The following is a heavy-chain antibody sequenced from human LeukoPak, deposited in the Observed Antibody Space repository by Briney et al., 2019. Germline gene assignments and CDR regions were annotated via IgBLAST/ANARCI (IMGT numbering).Heavy chain of an antibody. D-gene: IGHD3-10*01. V-gene: IGHV1-8*01. CDR2: MNTNSGNT. CDR1: GYTFTSYD. Sequence: ASVKVSCKASGYTFTSYDINWVRQATGQGLEWMGWMNTNSGNTGYAQKFQGRVTMTRNTSISTAYTELSSLRSEDTAVYYCARFTMVRGVHYYFDYWGQGTLVTVSS. CDR3: ARFTMVRGVHYYFDY. J-gene: IGHJ4*02.